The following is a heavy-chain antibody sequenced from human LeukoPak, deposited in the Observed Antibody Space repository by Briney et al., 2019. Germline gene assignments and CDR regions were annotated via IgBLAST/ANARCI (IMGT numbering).Heavy chain of an antibody. Sequence: SETLSLTYAVYGGSFSGYYWSWLRQPPGKGLEWIGEINHSGSTNSKPSLKSRATITVATSKNQFSLKRSPVTAADTAVYYCARTGRIAARPMDVWGKGTTVTVSS. J-gene: IGHJ6*04. CDR3: ARTGRIAARPMDV. CDR2: INHSGST. V-gene: IGHV4-34*01. D-gene: IGHD6-6*01. CDR1: GGSFSGYY.